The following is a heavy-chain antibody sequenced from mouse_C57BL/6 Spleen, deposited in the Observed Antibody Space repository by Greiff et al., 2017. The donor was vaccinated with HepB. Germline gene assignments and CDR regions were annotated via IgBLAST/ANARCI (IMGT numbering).Heavy chain of an antibody. D-gene: IGHD2-5*01. V-gene: IGHV1-59*01. CDR2: IDPSDSYT. J-gene: IGHJ1*03. CDR1: GYTFTSYW. Sequence: QVQLQQPGAELVRPGTSVKLSCKASGYTFTSYWMHWVKQRPGQGLEWIGVIDPSDSYTNYNQKFKGKATLTVDTSSSTAYMQLSSLTSEDSAVYYCAREGNNYSNYGGYFDVWGTGTTVTVSS. CDR3: AREGNNYSNYGGYFDV.